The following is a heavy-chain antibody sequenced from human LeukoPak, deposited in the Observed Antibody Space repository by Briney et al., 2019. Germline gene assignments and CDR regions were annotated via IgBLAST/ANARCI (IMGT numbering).Heavy chain of an antibody. CDR3: ATKIYYYDSSGYYHDAFDI. CDR1: GGSISSGDYY. J-gene: IGHJ3*02. CDR2: SYYSRST. Sequence: SETLSLTCTVSGGSISSGDYYWSWIRQPPGKGLEWIGYSYYSRSTYYNPSLKSRVTISVDTSKNQFSLKLSSVTAADTAVYYCATKIYYYDSSGYYHDAFDIWGQGTMVTVSS. D-gene: IGHD3-22*01. V-gene: IGHV4-30-4*01.